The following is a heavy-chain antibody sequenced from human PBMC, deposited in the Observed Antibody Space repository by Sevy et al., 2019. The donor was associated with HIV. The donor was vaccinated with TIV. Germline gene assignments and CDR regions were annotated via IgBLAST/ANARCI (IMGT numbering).Heavy chain of an antibody. CDR2: ISGSQYMI. V-gene: IGHV3-11*01. CDR3: ARDLGTGYFDF. Sequence: GGSLRLSCAASGLTFSDYYMSWIRQAPGKGLEWISDISGSQYMIYYADSVKGRFTISRDDAKNSLYLQMNSLRPEDSTVYFCARDLGTGYFDFWGQGTLVTVSS. J-gene: IGHJ4*02. CDR1: GLTFSDYY. D-gene: IGHD1-26*01.